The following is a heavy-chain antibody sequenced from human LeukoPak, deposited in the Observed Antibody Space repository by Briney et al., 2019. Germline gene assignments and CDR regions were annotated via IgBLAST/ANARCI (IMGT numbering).Heavy chain of an antibody. D-gene: IGHD3-10*01. Sequence: PSETLSLTCTVSGGSISSYYWSWIRQPAGKGLEWIGRIYTSGSTNYNPSLKSRVTMSVDTSKNQFSLKLSSVTAADTAVYYCARDYKYGDSGSYYPYGMDVWGQGTTVTVSS. J-gene: IGHJ6*02. CDR1: GGSISSYY. V-gene: IGHV4-4*07. CDR2: IYTSGST. CDR3: ARDYKYGDSGSYYPYGMDV.